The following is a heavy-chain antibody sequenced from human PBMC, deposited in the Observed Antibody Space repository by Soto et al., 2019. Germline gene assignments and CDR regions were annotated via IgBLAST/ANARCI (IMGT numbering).Heavy chain of an antibody. V-gene: IGHV3-23*01. Sequence: GGSLRLSCAASGFTLSSYAMSCVRQAPEKGLEWVAAISGGGGSTYYADSVKGRFTISRDNSKNTLYLQVNSLGAEDTAMYYCSTWAYDTNGYYRFDPWGQGPLVTVSS. CDR2: ISGGGGST. CDR3: STWAYDTNGYYRFDP. CDR1: GFTLSSYA. J-gene: IGHJ5*01. D-gene: IGHD3-22*01.